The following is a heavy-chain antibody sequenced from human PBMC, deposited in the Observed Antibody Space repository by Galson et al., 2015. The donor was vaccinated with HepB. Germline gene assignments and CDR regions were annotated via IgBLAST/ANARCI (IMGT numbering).Heavy chain of an antibody. CDR2: IYPGDSDT. V-gene: IGHV5-51*01. J-gene: IGHJ6*02. D-gene: IGHD6-19*01. CDR1: GYSFTSYW. Sequence: QSGAEVKKPGESLKISCKGSGYSFTSYWNGWVREMPGKGLEWMGIIYPGDSDTRYSPSFQGQVTISADKSISTAYLQWSSLKASDTAMYYCARHPTSIGWYKHYYYGMDVWGQGTTVTVSS. CDR3: ARHPTSIGWYKHYYYGMDV.